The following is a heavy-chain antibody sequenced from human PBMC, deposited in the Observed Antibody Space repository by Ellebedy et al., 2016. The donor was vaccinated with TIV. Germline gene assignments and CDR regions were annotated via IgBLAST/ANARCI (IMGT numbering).Heavy chain of an antibody. V-gene: IGHV4-39*01. J-gene: IGHJ5*02. CDR3: ARLGGDSSSWYGIGWFDT. D-gene: IGHD6-13*01. Sequence: MPSETLSLTCTVSGGSISNSDYYWDWIRQPPGKGLEWIGNIYYRGTTYYNQSLKSRVTVSVDTSKNQFSLKLSSLTAADTAVYYCARLGGDSSSWYGIGWFDTWGQGTLVTVSS. CDR2: IYYRGTT. CDR1: GGSISNSDYY.